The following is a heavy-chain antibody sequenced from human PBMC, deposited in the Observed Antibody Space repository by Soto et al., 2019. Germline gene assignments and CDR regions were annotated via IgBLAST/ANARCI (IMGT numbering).Heavy chain of an antibody. V-gene: IGHV3-30*18. D-gene: IGHD2-15*01. CDR2: ISYDGSNK. CDR1: GFTFSSYG. J-gene: IGHJ4*02. CDR3: AKDRNIVVVVAPLDY. Sequence: QVQLVESGGGVVQPGRSLRLSCAASGFTFSSYGMHWVRQAPGKGLEWVAVISYDGSNKYYADSVKGRFTISRDNSKNTLYLQMNSLRAEDTAVYYCAKDRNIVVVVAPLDYWGLGTLVTVSS.